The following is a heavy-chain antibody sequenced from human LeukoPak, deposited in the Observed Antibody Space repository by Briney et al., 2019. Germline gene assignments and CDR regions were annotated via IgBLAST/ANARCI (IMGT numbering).Heavy chain of an antibody. J-gene: IGHJ6*02. Sequence: GASVKVSCKASGYTFTGYYMHWVRQAPGQGLEWMGWINPNSGGTNYAQKFQGRVTMTRDTSISTAYMELSRLRSDDTAVYYCARAGGGSSWYNDYYYYGMDVWGQGTTVSVSS. D-gene: IGHD6-13*01. CDR3: ARAGGGSSWYNDYYYYGMDV. CDR1: GYTFTGYY. V-gene: IGHV1-2*02. CDR2: INPNSGGT.